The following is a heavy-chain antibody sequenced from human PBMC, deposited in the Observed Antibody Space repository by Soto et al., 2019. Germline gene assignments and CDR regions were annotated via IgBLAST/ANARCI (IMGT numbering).Heavy chain of an antibody. D-gene: IGHD3-22*01. CDR1: GFSVSSNC. CDR3: ARGLGRAYPDNRGYFHLDS. CDR2: LYNDGRA. J-gene: IGHJ4*02. V-gene: IGHV3-53*01. Sequence: GGSLRLSCAASGFSVSSNCLTWVRQAPGKGLEWVSVLYNDGRAYYADSVKGRFTLSTDNSKNSVYLQMNTLRDGDTAVYYCARGLGRAYPDNRGYFHLDSWGQGTLVTVSS.